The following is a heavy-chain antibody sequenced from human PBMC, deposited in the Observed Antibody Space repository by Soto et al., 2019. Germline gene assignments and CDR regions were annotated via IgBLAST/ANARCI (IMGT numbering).Heavy chain of an antibody. CDR3: ARARDTPYSSSSAPLRKYDYYYCMDV. CDR2: IIPIFGTA. CDR1: GGTFSSYA. J-gene: IGHJ6*02. V-gene: IGHV1-69*01. Sequence: QVQLVQSGAEVKKPGSSVKVSCKASGGTFSSYAISWVRQAPGQGLEWMGGIIPIFGTANYAQKFQGRVTITADESTSTAYMELSSLRSEDTAVYYCARARDTPYSSSSAPLRKYDYYYCMDVWGQGTTVTV. D-gene: IGHD6-6*01.